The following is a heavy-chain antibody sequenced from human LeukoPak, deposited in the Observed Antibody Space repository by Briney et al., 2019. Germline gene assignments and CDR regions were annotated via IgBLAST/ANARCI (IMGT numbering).Heavy chain of an antibody. J-gene: IGHJ5*02. V-gene: IGHV4-30-4*08. CDR3: ARDQGDSSGSGFDP. CDR1: GGSISSGDYY. CDR2: IYYSGST. Sequence: SQTLSLTCTVSGGSISSGDYYWSWIRQPQGKGLEWIGYIYYSGSTYYNPSLKSRVTISVDTSKNQFSLKLSSVTAADTAVYYCARDQGDSSGSGFDPWGQGTLVTVSS. D-gene: IGHD6-19*01.